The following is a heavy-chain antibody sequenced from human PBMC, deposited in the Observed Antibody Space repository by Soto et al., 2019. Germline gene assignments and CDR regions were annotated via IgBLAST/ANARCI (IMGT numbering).Heavy chain of an antibody. CDR2: ISGSGGST. D-gene: IGHD3-10*01. CDR1: GFTFSSYA. Sequence: GGSLRLSCAASGFTFSSYAMSWVRQAPGKGLEWVSAISGSGGSTYYADSVKGRFTISRDNSKNTLYLQMNSLRAEDTAVYYCAKERGSGLLWFGELLDFDYWGQGTLVTVSS. CDR3: AKERGSGLLWFGELLDFDY. V-gene: IGHV3-23*01. J-gene: IGHJ4*02.